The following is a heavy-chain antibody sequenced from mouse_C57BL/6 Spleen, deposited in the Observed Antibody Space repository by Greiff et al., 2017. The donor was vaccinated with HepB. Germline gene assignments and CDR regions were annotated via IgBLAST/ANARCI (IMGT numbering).Heavy chain of an antibody. Sequence: EVHLVESGGGLVKPGGSLKLSCAASGFTFSDYGMHWVRQAPEKGLEWVAYISSGSSTIYYADTVKGLFTIARDNAKNTLFLQMTSLRSEDTAMYYCARYYGSMDYWGQGTSVTVSS. CDR1: GFTFSDYG. CDR3: ARYYGSMDY. D-gene: IGHD1-1*01. CDR2: ISSGSSTI. J-gene: IGHJ4*01. V-gene: IGHV5-17*01.